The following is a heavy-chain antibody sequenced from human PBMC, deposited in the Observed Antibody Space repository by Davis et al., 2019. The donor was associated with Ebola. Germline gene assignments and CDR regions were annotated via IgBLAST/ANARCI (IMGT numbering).Heavy chain of an antibody. CDR2: INPNSGGT. Sequence: ASVKVSCKASGYTFTGYYMHWVRQAPGQGLEWMGWINPNSGGTNYAQKFQGWVTMTRDTSISTAYIELSRLRSDDTAVYYCARGGIFGDFWSGYYANFDYWGQGTLVTVSS. J-gene: IGHJ4*02. D-gene: IGHD3-3*01. CDR1: GYTFTGYY. V-gene: IGHV1-2*04. CDR3: ARGGIFGDFWSGYYANFDY.